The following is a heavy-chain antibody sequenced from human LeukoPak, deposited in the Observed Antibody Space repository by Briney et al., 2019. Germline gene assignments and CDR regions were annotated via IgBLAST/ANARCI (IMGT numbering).Heavy chain of an antibody. D-gene: IGHD4-17*01. CDR1: GFTFSSYA. V-gene: IGHV3-23*01. CDR3: ARVRDYGDYYFDY. J-gene: IGHJ4*02. CDR2: ISGTGGST. Sequence: PGGSLRLSRAASGFTFSSYAMSWVRQAPGKGLEWVSAISGTGGSTYYADSVKGRFTISRDNSKYTLYLQMNSLTAEDTAVFYCARVRDYGDYYFDYWGQGTLVTVSS.